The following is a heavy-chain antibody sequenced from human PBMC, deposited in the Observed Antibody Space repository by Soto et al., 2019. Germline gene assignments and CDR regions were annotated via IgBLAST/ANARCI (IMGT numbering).Heavy chain of an antibody. Sequence: QAQLVESGGGVVQPGRSLRLSCAASGFTFSSYAMHWVRQAPGKGLEWVAVISYDGSNKYYADSEKGRFTISKDNSKKTRYLQMNSLRAEDTAVYYWARVGFVGIKGMDVWGQGTTVTVSS. J-gene: IGHJ6*02. CDR1: GFTFSSYA. V-gene: IGHV3-30-3*01. D-gene: IGHD3-16*02. CDR3: ARVGFVGIKGMDV. CDR2: ISYDGSNK.